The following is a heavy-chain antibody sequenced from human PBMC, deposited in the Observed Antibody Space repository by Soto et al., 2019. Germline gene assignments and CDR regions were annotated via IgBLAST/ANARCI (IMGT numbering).Heavy chain of an antibody. J-gene: IGHJ4*02. D-gene: IGHD6-19*01. CDR2: INQEGSEK. CDR3: ARRGGWSLVINY. Sequence: EVQLVESGGGLVQPGGSLRLSCAASGFTFSSYWLSWVRQAPGKGLEWVANINQEGSEKNYVDYVKGRFTISRDNAKNSLYLQMNSLRAEDTGVYYCARRGGWSLVINYWGQGTLVTVSS. V-gene: IGHV3-7*01. CDR1: GFTFSSYW.